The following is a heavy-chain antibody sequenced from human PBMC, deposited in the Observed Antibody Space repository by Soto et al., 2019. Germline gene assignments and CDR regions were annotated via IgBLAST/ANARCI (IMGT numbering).Heavy chain of an antibody. V-gene: IGHV1-46*01. CDR2: INPGGGRT. Sequence: ASVKVSCKASGYTFTSYYIHWVRQAPGQGLEWVAMINPGGGRTKNAQMFQGRVTLTRDTSAGTVDMELSSLTSDDTAVYYCARGPSCGGDCYLFDYWGQGSLVTVSS. CDR1: GYTFTSYY. D-gene: IGHD2-21*02. J-gene: IGHJ4*02. CDR3: ARGPSCGGDCYLFDY.